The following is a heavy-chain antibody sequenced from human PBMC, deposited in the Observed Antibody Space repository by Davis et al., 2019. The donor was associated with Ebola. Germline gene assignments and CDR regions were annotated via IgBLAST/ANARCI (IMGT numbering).Heavy chain of an antibody. Sequence: HTGGSLRLSCAASGFTFSSYWMHWVRQAPGKGPVWVSSINSDGSSTSYADSVKGRFTISRDNAKNTLYLQMNSLRAEDTAVYYCARDRYYGMDVWGQGTTVTVSS. V-gene: IGHV3-74*01. CDR3: ARDRYYGMDV. CDR2: INSDGSST. CDR1: GFTFSSYW. J-gene: IGHJ6*02.